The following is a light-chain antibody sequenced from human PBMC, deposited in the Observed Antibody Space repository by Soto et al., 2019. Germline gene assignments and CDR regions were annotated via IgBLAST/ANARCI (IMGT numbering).Light chain of an antibody. CDR2: DAS. Sequence: DIQMTQSPSTLSASVGDRVTITCRASQSISSWLAWYQQKPGKAPKLLIYDASSLESGVPSRFSGSGSGTDFTLTISSLQPEDIATYYCQHSFSTPWTFGQGTKVDIK. CDR3: QHSFSTPWT. J-gene: IGKJ1*01. V-gene: IGKV1-5*01. CDR1: QSISSW.